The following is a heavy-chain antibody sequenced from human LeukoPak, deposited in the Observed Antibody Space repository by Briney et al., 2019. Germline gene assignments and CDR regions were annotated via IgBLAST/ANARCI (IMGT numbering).Heavy chain of an antibody. CDR1: GGSISSSSYY. CDR2: IYYSGST. V-gene: IGHV4-39*01. CDR3: ARHEGGIERI. J-gene: IGHJ3*02. D-gene: IGHD6-13*01. Sequence: SETLSLTCTVSGGSISSSSYYWGWIRQHPGKGLEWIGSIYYSGSTYYNPSLKSRVTISVDTSKNQFSLKLSSVTAADTAVYYCARHEGGIERIWGQGTMVTVSS.